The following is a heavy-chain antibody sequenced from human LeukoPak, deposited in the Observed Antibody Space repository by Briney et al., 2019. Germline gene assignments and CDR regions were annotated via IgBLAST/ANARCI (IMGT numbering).Heavy chain of an antibody. CDR2: INHSGST. J-gene: IGHJ4*02. CDR3: ARAAVAGQGNYFDY. CDR1: GGSLSGYY. V-gene: IGHV4-34*01. D-gene: IGHD6-19*01. Sequence: SETLFLTCAVHGGSLSGYYWSWIRQTPGKVLERIGEINHSGSTNYNPSLKSRVTISVDTSKNQFSLKLSSVTAADTAVYYCARAAVAGQGNYFDYWGQGTLVTVSS.